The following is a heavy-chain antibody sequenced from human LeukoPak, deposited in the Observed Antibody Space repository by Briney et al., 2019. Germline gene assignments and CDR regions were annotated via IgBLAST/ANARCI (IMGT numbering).Heavy chain of an antibody. D-gene: IGHD3-22*01. Sequence: PGGSLRLSCAASGFTVSSNYMSWVRQAPGKGLEWVSVIYSGGSTYYADSVKGRFTISRDNSKNTLYLQMSSLRAEDTAVYYCAREIRYYYDSSGYPQGGAFDIWGQGTMVTVSS. V-gene: IGHV3-53*01. CDR2: IYSGGST. CDR3: AREIRYYYDSSGYPQGGAFDI. J-gene: IGHJ3*02. CDR1: GFTVSSNY.